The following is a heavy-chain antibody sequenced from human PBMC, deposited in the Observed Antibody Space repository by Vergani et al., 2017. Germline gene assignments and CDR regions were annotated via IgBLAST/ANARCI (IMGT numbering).Heavy chain of an antibody. CDR2: INHSGST. Sequence: QVQLQQWGAGLLKPSETLSLTCAVYGGSFSGYYWSWIRQPPGKGLEWIGEINHSGSTNYNPSLKSRVTISVDTSKNQFSLKLSSVTAADTAVYYCARSLVGYCSSTSCYGGNWFDPWGQGTLVTVSS. CDR3: ARSLVGYCSSTSCYGGNWFDP. J-gene: IGHJ5*02. CDR1: GGSFSGYY. D-gene: IGHD2-2*01. V-gene: IGHV4-34*01.